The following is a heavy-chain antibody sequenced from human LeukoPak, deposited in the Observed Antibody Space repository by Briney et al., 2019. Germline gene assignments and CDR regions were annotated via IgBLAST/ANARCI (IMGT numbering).Heavy chain of an antibody. CDR2: INAGNGNT. D-gene: IGHD6-13*01. CDR1: GYTFINYV. V-gene: IGHV1-3*01. CDR3: ARGPRAAADDY. Sequence: ASVKVSCKASGYTFINYVINWGRQAPGQRLEWMGWINAGNGNTKYSQKFQGRVTITRDTSASTAYMELSSLRSEDTAVYYCARGPRAAADDYWGQGTLVTVSS. J-gene: IGHJ4*02.